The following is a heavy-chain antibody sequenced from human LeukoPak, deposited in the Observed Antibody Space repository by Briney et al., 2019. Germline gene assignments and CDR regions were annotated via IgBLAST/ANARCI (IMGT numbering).Heavy chain of an antibody. CDR1: GGSISNYY. CDR3: ARHVGYRREGNRWFDP. D-gene: IGHD5-24*01. CDR2: IYYRGST. J-gene: IGHJ5*02. V-gene: IGHV4-59*08. Sequence: SETLSLTCLVSGGSISNYYWSWLRPPPGKGRAGIGYIYYRGSTNYNPPLTSRVTISVDTSKNQYSLKLSSVTAAGAAVYYCARHVGYRREGNRWFDPWGQGTLVTVSS.